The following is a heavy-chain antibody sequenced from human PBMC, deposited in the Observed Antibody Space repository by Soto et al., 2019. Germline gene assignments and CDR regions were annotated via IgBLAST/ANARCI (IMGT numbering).Heavy chain of an antibody. J-gene: IGHJ4*02. D-gene: IGHD6-19*01. V-gene: IGHV5-51*03. CDR3: ARLGTVYSSGWYGDY. Sequence: EVQLVQSGAEVKKPGESLKISCKGSGYSFTSYWIGWVRQMPGKGLEWMGIIYPGDSDTRYSPSFQGQVTISADKSIITAYLQWSSLKASDAARYYCARLGTVYSSGWYGDYWGQGTLVTVSS. CDR2: IYPGDSDT. CDR1: GYSFTSYW.